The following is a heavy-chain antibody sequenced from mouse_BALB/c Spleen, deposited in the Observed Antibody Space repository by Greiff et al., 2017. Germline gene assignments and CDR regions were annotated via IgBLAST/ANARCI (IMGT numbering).Heavy chain of an antibody. V-gene: IGHV5-6-5*01. CDR1: GFTFSSYA. J-gene: IGHJ2*01. Sequence: EVKLVESGGGLVKPGGSLKLSCAASGFTFSSYAMSWVRQTPEKRLEWVASISSGGSTYYPDSVKGRFTVSRDNARNILYLQMSSLRSEDTAMYYCARERYLDYWGQGTTLTVSS. CDR2: ISSGGST. CDR3: ARERYLDY.